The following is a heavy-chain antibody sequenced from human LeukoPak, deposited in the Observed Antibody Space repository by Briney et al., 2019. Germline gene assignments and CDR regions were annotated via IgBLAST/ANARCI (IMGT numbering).Heavy chain of an antibody. CDR3: ARDEVLAYYDSRSWFQH. CDR2: INHSGST. V-gene: IGHV4-34*01. J-gene: IGHJ1*01. Sequence: SETLSLTCGVYDGSFSSYYWSWIRQPPGKGLEWIGEINHSGSTNYNPSLKSRLTISVDTSKNQFSLKLSSVTAADTAVYYCARDEVLAYYDSRSWFQHWGQGTPVTVSS. D-gene: IGHD3-22*01. CDR1: DGSFSSYY.